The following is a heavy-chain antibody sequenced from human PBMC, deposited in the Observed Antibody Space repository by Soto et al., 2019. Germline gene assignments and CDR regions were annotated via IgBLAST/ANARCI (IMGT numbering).Heavy chain of an antibody. CDR2: IKSKTDGGTT. CDR3: TPEQRLRWYFDI. CDR1: GFTFSNAW. Sequence: GGSLRLSCAASGFTFSNAWMSWVRQAPGKGLEWVGRIKSKTDGGTTDYAAPVKGRFTISRDDSKNTLYLQMNSLKTEDTAVYYCTPEQRLRWYFDIWGQGTMVTVSS. D-gene: IGHD4-17*01. J-gene: IGHJ3*02. V-gene: IGHV3-15*01.